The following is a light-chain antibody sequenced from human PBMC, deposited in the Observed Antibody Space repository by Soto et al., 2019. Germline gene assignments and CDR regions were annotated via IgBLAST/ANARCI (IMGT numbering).Light chain of an antibody. CDR3: QQRSNWRRT. CDR2: DAS. Sequence: EIVLTQSPATLSLSPGERATLSCRASQSVSSYLAWYQQKPGQAPRLLIYDASNRATGIPARFSGSGSGTDFPLTISSLEPEDFAVYYCQQRSNWRRTFGQGTKLEIK. J-gene: IGKJ2*01. CDR1: QSVSSY. V-gene: IGKV3-11*01.